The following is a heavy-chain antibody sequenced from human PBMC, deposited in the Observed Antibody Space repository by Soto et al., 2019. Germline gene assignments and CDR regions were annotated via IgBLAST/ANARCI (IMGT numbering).Heavy chain of an antibody. CDR2: IDPSGSDT. J-gene: IGHJ4*02. D-gene: IGHD3-10*01. CDR1: GFIFNSCA. Sequence: HPGGSLRLSCTASGFIFNSCAMSWVRQAPGSGLEWVSAIDPSGSDTFYADSVKGRFTISRDNSKNTLYLQMHSLRAEDTAIYYCAKEGITRRTQFDYWGQGNLVTVSS. CDR3: AKEGITRRTQFDY. V-gene: IGHV3-23*01.